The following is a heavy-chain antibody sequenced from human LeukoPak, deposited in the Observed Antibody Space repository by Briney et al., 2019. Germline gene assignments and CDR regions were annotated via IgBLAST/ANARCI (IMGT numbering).Heavy chain of an antibody. V-gene: IGHV1-69*01. CDR1: GGTFSSYA. J-gene: IGHJ6*03. CDR3: ARGETAAYPSYYYMDV. CDR2: IIPIFGTA. D-gene: IGHD6-13*01. Sequence: SVKVSCKASGGTFSSYAISWVRQAPGQGLEWMGGIIPIFGTANYAQKFQGRVTITADESTSTAYMELSSLRSEDTAVYYCARGETAAYPSYYYMDVWGKATTVTISS.